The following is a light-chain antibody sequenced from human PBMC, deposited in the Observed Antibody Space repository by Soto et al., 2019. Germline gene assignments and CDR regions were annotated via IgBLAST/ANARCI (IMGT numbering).Light chain of an antibody. CDR2: GAS. CDR1: QSVRSSY. J-gene: IGKJ1*01. CDR3: QLYGSSPPWT. V-gene: IGKV3-20*01. Sequence: EIVLTQSPGTLSLSPGERATLSCRSTQSVRSSYLAWYQQKSGQAPRLLIYGASSRATGVPDRFSGSGSGTDFTLTISRLEPEDFAVYYCQLYGSSPPWTFGQGTKVEIK.